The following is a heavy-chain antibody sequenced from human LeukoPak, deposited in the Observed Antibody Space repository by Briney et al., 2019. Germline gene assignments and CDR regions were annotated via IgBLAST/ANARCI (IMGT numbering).Heavy chain of an antibody. Sequence: GGSLRLSCTVSGFTFSSYAMSWVRQAPGKGLEWVSSISSSSSYIYYADSVKGRFTISRDNAKNSLYLQMNSLRAEDTAVYYCARARAEGSTSYRSYFDYWGQGTLVTVSS. D-gene: IGHD2-2*01. CDR1: GFTFSSYA. CDR2: ISSSSSYI. V-gene: IGHV3-21*01. J-gene: IGHJ4*02. CDR3: ARARAEGSTSYRSYFDY.